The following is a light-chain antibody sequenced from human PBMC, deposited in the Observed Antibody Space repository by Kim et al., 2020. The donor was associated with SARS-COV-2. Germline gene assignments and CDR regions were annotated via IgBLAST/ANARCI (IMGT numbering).Light chain of an antibody. CDR3: QSRDSGGNVV. J-gene: IGLJ2*01. CDR1: SLRNFY. Sequence: SSELTQDPAVSVALGQTVKITCRGDSLRNFYASWYQQSPGQAPLLVIYGKNTRPSGIPDRLSGSASGNTASLTITGAQAEDEADFYCQSRDSGGNVVFGGGTQLTVL. CDR2: GKN. V-gene: IGLV3-19*01.